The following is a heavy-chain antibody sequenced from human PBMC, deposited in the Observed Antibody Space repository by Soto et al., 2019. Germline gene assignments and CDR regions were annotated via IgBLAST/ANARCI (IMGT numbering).Heavy chain of an antibody. CDR1: GGTFSSYA. CDR3: ARGGLGGATTITRAFEI. CDR2: IIPIFGTA. J-gene: IGHJ3*02. D-gene: IGHD1-26*01. Sequence: QVQLVQSGAEVKKPGSSVKVSCKASGGTFSSYAISWVRQAPGQGLEWMGGIIPIFGTANYAQKFQGRVTITADESTTTAYMELSSLRSEDTAVYYCARGGLGGATTITRAFEIWGQGTMVTVSS. V-gene: IGHV1-69*01.